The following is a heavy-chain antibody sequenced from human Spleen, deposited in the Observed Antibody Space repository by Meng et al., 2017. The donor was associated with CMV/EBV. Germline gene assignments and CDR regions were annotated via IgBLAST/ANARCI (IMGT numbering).Heavy chain of an antibody. Sequence: GGSLRLSCAASGFTFSSYAMSWVRQAPGKGLEWVSAISGSGGSTYYADSVKGRFTISRDNSKNTLYLQMKGLRAVDTALYYCVRGGQDNWLDPWGQGTLVTVSS. D-gene: IGHD3-16*01. CDR1: GFTFSSYA. V-gene: IGHV3-23*01. CDR3: VRGGQDNWLDP. CDR2: ISGSGGST. J-gene: IGHJ5*02.